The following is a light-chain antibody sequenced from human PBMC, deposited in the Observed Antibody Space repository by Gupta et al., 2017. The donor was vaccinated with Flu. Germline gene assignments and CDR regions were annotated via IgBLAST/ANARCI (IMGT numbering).Light chain of an antibody. V-gene: IGKV3-20*01. CDR2: GTS. J-gene: IGKJ2*01. Sequence: ESVTLSCRAGESVNRNHLAWYQQKPGQAPRLLMYGTSNRAPGIPDRFSGGGSGTDFTLTINRVEPEDSAVFYCHHYGTLPYTFGQGTNLEIK. CDR1: ESVNRNH. CDR3: HHYGTLPYT.